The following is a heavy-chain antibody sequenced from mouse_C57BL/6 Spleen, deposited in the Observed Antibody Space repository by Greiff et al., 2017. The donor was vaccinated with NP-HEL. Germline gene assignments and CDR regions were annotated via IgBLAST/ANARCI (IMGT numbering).Heavy chain of an antibody. CDR2: ISGGGGNT. CDR3: ARLDYDEVYYYAMDY. Sequence: EVHLVESGGGLVKPGGSLKLSCAASGFTFSSYTMSWVRQTPEKRLEWVATISGGGGNTYYPDSVKGRFTISRDNAKNTLYLQMSSLRSEDTALYYCARLDYDEVYYYAMDYWGQGTSVTVSS. D-gene: IGHD2-4*01. CDR1: GFTFSSYT. J-gene: IGHJ4*01. V-gene: IGHV5-9*01.